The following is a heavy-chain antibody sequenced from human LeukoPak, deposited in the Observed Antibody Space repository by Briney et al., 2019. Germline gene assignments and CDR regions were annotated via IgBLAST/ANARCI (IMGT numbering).Heavy chain of an antibody. CDR2: ISYDGSNK. J-gene: IGHJ4*02. V-gene: IGHV3-30*04. D-gene: IGHD6-6*01. Sequence: GGSLRLSCAASGFTSSSYAMHWVRQAPGKGLEWVAVISYDGSNKYYADSVKGRFTISRDNSKNTLYLQMNSLRAEDTAVYYCARRFSSSTLDYWGQGTLVTVSS. CDR1: GFTSSSYA. CDR3: ARRFSSSTLDY.